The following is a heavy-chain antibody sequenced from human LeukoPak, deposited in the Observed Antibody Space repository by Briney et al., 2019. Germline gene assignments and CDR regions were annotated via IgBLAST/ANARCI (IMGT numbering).Heavy chain of an antibody. Sequence: PGGSLRLSCAASGFTFSSYAIIWVRQAPGKGLEWVSGISGSGASTFYADSVKGRFTVSRDNSKNSLFLQMNSLRADDTAVYYCAKDNGDYGAYLYYYMDVWGKGTTVTVSS. CDR2: ISGSGAST. J-gene: IGHJ6*03. CDR1: GFTFSSYA. CDR3: AKDNGDYGAYLYYYMDV. D-gene: IGHD4-17*01. V-gene: IGHV3-23*01.